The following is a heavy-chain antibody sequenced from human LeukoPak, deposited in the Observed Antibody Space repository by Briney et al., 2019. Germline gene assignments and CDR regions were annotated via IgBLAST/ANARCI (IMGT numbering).Heavy chain of an antibody. D-gene: IGHD3-10*01. Sequence: GGSLRLSCAAPGFTFSTYDMHWVRQATGKGLEWVSAIGTAGDTYYPGSVEGRFTISRENAKNSLYLQMNSLRAGDTAVYYCVRVVRGPKDYYFDYWGQGTLVTVSS. CDR2: IGTAGDT. V-gene: IGHV3-13*01. J-gene: IGHJ4*02. CDR1: GFTFSTYD. CDR3: VRVVRGPKDYYFDY.